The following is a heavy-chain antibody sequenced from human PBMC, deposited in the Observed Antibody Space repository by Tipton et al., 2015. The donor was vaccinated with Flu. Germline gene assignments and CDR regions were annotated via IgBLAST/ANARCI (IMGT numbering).Heavy chain of an antibody. Sequence: SLRLSCAASGFTFSSYAMHWVRQAPGKGLEWVAVISYDGSNKYYADSVKGRFTISRDNSKNTLYLQMNSLRAEDTAVYYCARDLGYSSGWYYFDYWGQGTLVTVSS. CDR2: ISYDGSNK. CDR1: GFTFSSYA. D-gene: IGHD6-13*01. J-gene: IGHJ4*02. V-gene: IGHV3-30*04. CDR3: ARDLGYSSGWYYFDY.